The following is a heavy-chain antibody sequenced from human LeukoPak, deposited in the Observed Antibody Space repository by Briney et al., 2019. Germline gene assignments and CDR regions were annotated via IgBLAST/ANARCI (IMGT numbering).Heavy chain of an antibody. CDR2: ISSSSTTI. CDR3: AREYGDRSDY. J-gene: IGHJ4*02. Sequence: GGSLRLSCAASGFTLSTYTMNWVRQAPGKGLEWVSYISSSSTTIYYADSVKGRLTISRDNAKNTLYLQMNSLRAEDTAVYYCAREYGDRSDYWGQGTLVTVSS. CDR1: GFTLSTYT. D-gene: IGHD4-17*01. V-gene: IGHV3-48*04.